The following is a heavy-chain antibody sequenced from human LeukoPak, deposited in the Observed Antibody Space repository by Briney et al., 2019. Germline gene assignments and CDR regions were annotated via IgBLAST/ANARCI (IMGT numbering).Heavy chain of an antibody. CDR3: VREPYCSGGSCYTSGFDC. J-gene: IGHJ4*02. CDR2: IKNDGSST. V-gene: IGHV3-74*01. D-gene: IGHD2-15*01. Sequence: GGSLRLSCAASGVTFSRYWMHWVRQAPGKGLVWVSRIKNDGSSTTYADAVKGRFTISRDNAKNTLYLQMNSLRAEETAVYYCVREPYCSGGSCYTSGFDCWGQGTLVTVSS. CDR1: GVTFSRYW.